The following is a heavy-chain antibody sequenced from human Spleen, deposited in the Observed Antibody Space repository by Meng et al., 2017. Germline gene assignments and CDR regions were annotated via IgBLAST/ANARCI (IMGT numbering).Heavy chain of an antibody. CDR3: ARGRLVDSTGYYYCLDP. D-gene: IGHD3-22*01. J-gene: IGHJ5*02. CDR1: GYTFTSYS. Sequence: ASVKVSCKASGYTFTSYSMSWVRQAPGQGLEWMGWISAYNGDTNYAQKLQGRVTMTTDTSTSTAYMELRSLRSDDTAVYYCARGRLVDSTGYYYCLDPWGQGTLVTVSS. CDR2: ISAYNGDT. V-gene: IGHV1-18*01.